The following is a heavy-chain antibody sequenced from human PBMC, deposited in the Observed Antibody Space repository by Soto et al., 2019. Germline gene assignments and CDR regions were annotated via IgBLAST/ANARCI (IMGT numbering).Heavy chain of an antibody. J-gene: IGHJ4*02. CDR1: GFTFSSYG. D-gene: IGHD2-15*01. V-gene: IGHV3-30*18. CDR2: ISYDGSNK. Sequence: QVQLVESGGGVVQPGRSLRLSCAASGFTFSSYGMHWVRQAPGKGLEWVAVISYDGSNKYYADSVKGRFTISRDNSKNARYLHMISMCAEDTVVYYCAKAFCCGGSCSDYWGQGTLVTVSS. CDR3: AKAFCCGGSCSDY.